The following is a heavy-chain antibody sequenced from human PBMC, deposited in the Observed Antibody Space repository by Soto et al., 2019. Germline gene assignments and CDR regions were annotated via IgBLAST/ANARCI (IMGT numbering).Heavy chain of an antibody. D-gene: IGHD2-15*01. CDR2: ISDYSGNI. CDR1: CYAFTSYG. V-gene: IGHV1-18*03. J-gene: IGHJ4*02. Sequence: ASVKVSCKASCYAFTSYGISWVRQAPGQGLVWMGWISDYSGNINYAQKLQGRVTMTTNTSTSTAYMELRSLRSDDMFVYFCSRDRRKCAVVEVASIDYWGQGTLVTVSS. CDR3: SRDRRKCAVVEVASIDY.